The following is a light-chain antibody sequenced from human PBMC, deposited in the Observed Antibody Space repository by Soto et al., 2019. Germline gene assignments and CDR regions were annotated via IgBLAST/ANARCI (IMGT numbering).Light chain of an antibody. J-gene: IGKJ2*01. CDR1: QSIGST. CDR3: QQYNKLPPFT. CDR2: GAS. Sequence: EIGMTQSPATLSVSPGERATLSGRASQSIGSTLAWYQQKPGQAPRLLIYGASTSATGIPPRFSGSGSGTQFSITISSLLYEHLSGYYCQQYNKLPPFTFGQGTQLEIK. V-gene: IGKV3-15*01.